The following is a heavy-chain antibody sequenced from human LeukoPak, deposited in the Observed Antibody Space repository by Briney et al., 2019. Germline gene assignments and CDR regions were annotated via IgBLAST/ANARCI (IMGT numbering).Heavy chain of an antibody. Sequence: GGSLRLSCAASGFTFSSYNMNWVRQAPGKGLEWVANIKQDGSEKYYVDSVKGRFTISRDNAKKSLYLQMNSLRAEDTAVYYCARHLSGVAGYTYGRGIDFWGQGTLVTVSS. CDR3: ARHLSGVAGYTYGRGIDF. CDR1: GFTFSSYN. D-gene: IGHD5-18*01. J-gene: IGHJ4*02. V-gene: IGHV3-7*01. CDR2: IKQDGSEK.